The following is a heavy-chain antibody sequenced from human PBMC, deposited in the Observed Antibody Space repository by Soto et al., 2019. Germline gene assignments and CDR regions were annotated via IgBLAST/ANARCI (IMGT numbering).Heavy chain of an antibody. CDR2: ISGYNGNT. V-gene: IGHV1-18*01. Sequence: ASVKVSCKASGYTFSNYGISWVRQAPGQGPEWMGWISGYNGNTNYAQTLQGRVTMTTDTSTSTAYMGLRSLRSDDTAVYYCARGGSSWSAEYYQHWGQGTLVTVSS. CDR3: ARGGSSWSAEYYQH. D-gene: IGHD6-13*01. CDR1: GYTFSNYG. J-gene: IGHJ1*01.